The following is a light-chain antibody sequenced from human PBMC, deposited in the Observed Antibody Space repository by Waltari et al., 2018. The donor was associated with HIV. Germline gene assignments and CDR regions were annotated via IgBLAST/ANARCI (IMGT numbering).Light chain of an antibody. CDR3: SSYAGRNNMV. Sequence: QSALSQPPSASGSPGQSITISCTGSNNDIGSYHYVSWYQQYPGKPPKLIIYGVSKRPSGVPDRFSGSKSGDTASLTVSGLQTDDEADYYCSSYAGRNNMVFGGGTKLTVL. V-gene: IGLV2-8*01. J-gene: IGLJ3*02. CDR2: GVS. CDR1: NNDIGSYHY.